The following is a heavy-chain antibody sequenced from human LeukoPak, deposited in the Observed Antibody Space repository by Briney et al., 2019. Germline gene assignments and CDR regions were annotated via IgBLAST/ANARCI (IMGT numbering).Heavy chain of an antibody. V-gene: IGHV1-24*01. Sequence: ASVKVSCKVSGYTLTELSMHWVRQAPGKGLEWMGGFDPEDGETIYAQKFQGRVTMTKDTSTDTAYMELSSLRSEDTAVYYCAARNYYFNYWGQGTLVTVSS. CDR1: GYTLTELS. CDR2: FDPEDGET. CDR3: AARNYYFNY. J-gene: IGHJ4*02.